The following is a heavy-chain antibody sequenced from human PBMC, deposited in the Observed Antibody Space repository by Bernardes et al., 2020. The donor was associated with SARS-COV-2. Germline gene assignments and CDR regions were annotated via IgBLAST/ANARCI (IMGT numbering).Heavy chain of an antibody. D-gene: IGHD3-3*01. V-gene: IGHV2-5*02. Sequence: SGPTLVKPTQTLTLTCSFSGFSLSTSGVGVGWIRQPPGKALEWLGLIFGDDEKRYSASLKSRLAITKDTSKNQVVLTMTNMDPVDTATYYCAHSDFPGYDFWSESSLTSAFDIWGQGTMVNVSS. CDR3: AHSDFPGYDFWSESSLTSAFDI. CDR1: GFSLSTSGVG. CDR2: IFGDDEK. J-gene: IGHJ3*02.